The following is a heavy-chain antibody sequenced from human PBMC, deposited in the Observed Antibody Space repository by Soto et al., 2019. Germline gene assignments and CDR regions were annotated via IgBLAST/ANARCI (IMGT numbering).Heavy chain of an antibody. CDR2: ISGSGGST. CDR3: AINNYYDSSGPWYFDY. CDR1: GFTFSSYA. D-gene: IGHD3-22*01. V-gene: IGHV3-23*01. J-gene: IGHJ4*02. Sequence: GSLRLSCAASGFTFSSYAMSWVRQAPGKGLEWVSAISGSGGSTYYADSVKGRFTISRDNSKNTLHLQMNSLRAEDTAVYYCAINNYYDSSGPWYFDYWGQGTLVTVSS.